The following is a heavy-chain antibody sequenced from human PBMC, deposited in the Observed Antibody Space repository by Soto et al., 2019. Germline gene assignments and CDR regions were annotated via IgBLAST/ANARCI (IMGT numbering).Heavy chain of an antibody. Sequence: SVKVSCKASGGTFSSYTISWVRQPPGQGLEWMGRIIPILGIANYAQKFQGRVTITADKSTSTAYMELSSLRSEDTAVYYCAGDGSCSSTSCYSNWFDPWGQGTLVTVSS. CDR2: IIPILGIA. V-gene: IGHV1-69*04. CDR1: GGTFSSYT. J-gene: IGHJ5*02. CDR3: AGDGSCSSTSCYSNWFDP. D-gene: IGHD2-2*01.